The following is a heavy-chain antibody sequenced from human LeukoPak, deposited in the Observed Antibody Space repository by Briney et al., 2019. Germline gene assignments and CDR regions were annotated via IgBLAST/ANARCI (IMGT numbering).Heavy chain of an antibody. CDR3: ASIPNDGSWELLWEDY. V-gene: IGHV1-18*01. J-gene: IGHJ4*02. D-gene: IGHD1-26*01. Sequence: GASVKVSCKASGYTFTSYGISWVRQAPGQGLEWMGWISAYNGNTNYAQKLQGRVTMTRNTSISTAYMELSSLRSEDTAVYYCASIPNDGSWELLWEDYWGQGTLVTVSS. CDR2: ISAYNGNT. CDR1: GYTFTSYG.